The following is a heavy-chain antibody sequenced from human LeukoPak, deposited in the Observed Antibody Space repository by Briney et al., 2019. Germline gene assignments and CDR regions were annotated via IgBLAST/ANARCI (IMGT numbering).Heavy chain of an antibody. CDR2: IYSSGNS. J-gene: IGHJ4*02. CDR1: GGSISSHYY. Sequence: SETLSLTCTVSGGSISSHYYWNWFRQPAGKGLEWIGRIYSSGNSYYNASLQSRVTMSVDTSKNQFSLRLSSVTAADTAVYYCARFMVRGVIIIDYWGQGTLVTVSS. D-gene: IGHD3-10*01. V-gene: IGHV4-4*07. CDR3: ARFMVRGVIIIDY.